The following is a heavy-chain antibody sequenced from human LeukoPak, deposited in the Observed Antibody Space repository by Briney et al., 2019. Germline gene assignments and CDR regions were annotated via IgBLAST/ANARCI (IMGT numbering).Heavy chain of an antibody. V-gene: IGHV3-33*01. D-gene: IGHD2-15*01. CDR3: ARAGYCSGGSCYGSDY. CDR2: ILYDGSIQ. Sequence: GGSLRLSCAASGFTFSSYGKHRGRQAPRKGLELVAAILYDGSIQYYADSVKGRFTISRDNSKNTLYLQMDSLRAEDTAVYYCARAGYCSGGSCYGSDYWGQGTLVSVSS. CDR1: GFTFSSYG. J-gene: IGHJ4*02.